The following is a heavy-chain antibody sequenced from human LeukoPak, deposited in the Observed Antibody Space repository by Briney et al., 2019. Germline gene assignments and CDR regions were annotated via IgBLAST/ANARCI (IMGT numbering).Heavy chain of an antibody. J-gene: IGHJ4*02. V-gene: IGHV1-24*01. D-gene: IGHD3-22*01. CDR2: FDPEDGET. CDR3: ATISSGYYPLGY. CDR1: GYTFSTYY. Sequence: ASVKVSCKASGYTFSTYYIHWVRQAPGKGLEWMGGFDPEDGETIYAQKFQGRVTMTEDTSTDTAYMELSSLRSEDTAVYYCATISSGYYPLGYWGQGTLVTVSS.